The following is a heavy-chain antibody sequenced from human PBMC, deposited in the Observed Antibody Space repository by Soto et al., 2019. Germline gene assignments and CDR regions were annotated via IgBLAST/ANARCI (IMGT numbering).Heavy chain of an antibody. Sequence: SETLSLTCAVYGGSFSGYYWSWIRQPPGKGLEWIGEINHSGSTNYNPSLKSRVTISVDTSKNQFSLKLSSVTAADTAVYYCARGGFDSSWYWFDPWGQGILVTVSS. CDR2: INHSGST. CDR1: GGSFSGYY. V-gene: IGHV4-34*01. CDR3: ARGGFDSSWYWFDP. D-gene: IGHD6-13*01. J-gene: IGHJ5*02.